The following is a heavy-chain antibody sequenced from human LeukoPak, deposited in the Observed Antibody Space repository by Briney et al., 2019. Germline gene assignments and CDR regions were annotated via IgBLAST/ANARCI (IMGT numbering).Heavy chain of an antibody. CDR1: GYSFTNYY. V-gene: IGHV1-46*01. J-gene: IGHJ4*02. CDR2: INPSGGST. D-gene: IGHD2-8*01. Sequence: ASVRVSCKASGYSFTNYYMHWVRQAPGQGLEWMGMINPSGGSTTYAQKFQGRVTMTRDMSTSTVYMELSSLTSEDAGVYYCARTRVYYFDYWGQGTLVTVSS. CDR3: ARTRVYYFDY.